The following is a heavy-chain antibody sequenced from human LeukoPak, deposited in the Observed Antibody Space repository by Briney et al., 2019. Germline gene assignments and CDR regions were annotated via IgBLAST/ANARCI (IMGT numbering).Heavy chain of an antibody. J-gene: IGHJ4*02. D-gene: IGHD3-10*01. CDR2: INHSGST. CDR3: ARDLGFGELLPNY. Sequence: PSETLSLTCAVYGGSFSGYYWSWLRQPPGKGLEWIGEINHSGSTNYNPSLKSRVTISVDTSKNQFSLKLGSVTAADTAVYYCARDLGFGELLPNYWGQGTLVTVSS. V-gene: IGHV4-34*01. CDR1: GGSFSGYY.